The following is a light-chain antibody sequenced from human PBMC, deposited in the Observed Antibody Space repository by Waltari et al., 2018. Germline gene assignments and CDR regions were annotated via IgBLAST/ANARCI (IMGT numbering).Light chain of an antibody. CDR1: RTISGW. Sequence: DIQMTQSPSTLSASVGDRVTITCRASRTISGWLAWSQQRPGKAPKLLISRASTLQSGVPSRVSGSGSGTEFTLTISGLQPDDFATYYCLQYSTFSLWTFGQGTRVDIK. CDR2: RAS. CDR3: LQYSTFSLWT. V-gene: IGKV1-5*03. J-gene: IGKJ1*01.